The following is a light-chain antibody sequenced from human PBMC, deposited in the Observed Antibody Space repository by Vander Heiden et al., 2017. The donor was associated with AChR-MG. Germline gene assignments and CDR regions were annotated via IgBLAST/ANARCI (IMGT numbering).Light chain of an antibody. Sequence: HSALTQPPSASGPAGQSVTISCTGTRSAVGAYNYVSWSHQPPPQAARLMIYEGSNRPSGVPVRFSGAKSGNTASLTVSGLQAEDEADYYCSSYAGSNNLRFGGGTRLTVL. CDR3: SSYAGSNNLR. CDR2: EGS. J-gene: IGLJ2*01. CDR1: RSAVGAYNY. V-gene: IGLV2-8*01.